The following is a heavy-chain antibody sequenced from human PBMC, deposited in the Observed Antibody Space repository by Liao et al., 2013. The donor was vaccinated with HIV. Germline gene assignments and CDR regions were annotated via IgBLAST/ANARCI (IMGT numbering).Heavy chain of an antibody. V-gene: IGHV4-59*12. CDR3: ARDTLYCSGGSCYFGPFGY. D-gene: IGHD2-15*01. Sequence: QVQLQESGPGLVKPSETLSLTCTVSGGSISSYYWSWIRQPPGKGLEWIGYIYYSGSTNYNPSLKSRVTISVDTSKNQFSLKLSSVTAADTAVYYCARDTLYCSGGSCYFGPFGYWGQGTLVTVSS. CDR2: IYYSGST. CDR1: GGSISSYY. J-gene: IGHJ4*02.